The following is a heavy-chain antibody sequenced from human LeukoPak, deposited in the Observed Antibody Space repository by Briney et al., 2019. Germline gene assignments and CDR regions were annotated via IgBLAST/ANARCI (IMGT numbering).Heavy chain of an antibody. CDR1: GFTFSSYA. D-gene: IGHD3-10*01. CDR3: AKAKSAMVRGAPNYYYYGMDV. J-gene: IGHJ6*02. V-gene: IGHV3-23*01. Sequence: PGGSLRLSCAASGFTFSSYAMSWVRQAPGKGLEWVSAICGSGGSTYYADSVKGRFTISRDNSKNTLYLQMNSLRAEDTAVYYCAKAKSAMVRGAPNYYYYGMDVWGQGTTVTVSS. CDR2: ICGSGGST.